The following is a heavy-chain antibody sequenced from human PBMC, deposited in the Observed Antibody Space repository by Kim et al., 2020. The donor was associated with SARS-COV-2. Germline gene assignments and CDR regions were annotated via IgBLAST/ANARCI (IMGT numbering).Heavy chain of an antibody. D-gene: IGHD6-13*01. CDR2: IYYSGST. J-gene: IGHJ3*02. CDR3: ASHSSTARNFDI. Sequence: SETLSLTCTVSGGSISSGGYYWSWIRQHPGKGLEWIGYIYYSGSTYYNPSLKSRVTISVDTSKNQFSLKLSSVTAADTAVYYCASHSSTARNFDIWGQGTMVTVSS. CDR1: GGSISSGGYY. V-gene: IGHV4-31*03.